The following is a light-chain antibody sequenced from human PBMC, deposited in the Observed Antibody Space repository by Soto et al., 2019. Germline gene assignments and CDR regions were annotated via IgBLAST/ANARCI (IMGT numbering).Light chain of an antibody. Sequence: QSALTQPASVSGSPGQSITISCTGSSSDVGGYDYVSWYQHQPGKAPKLLIYEVASRPSGVSNRFSGSKSGNTASLTIAGLRDEEEGDYYCCSHSSSNTLVVFGGGTKLTVL. CDR2: EVA. J-gene: IGLJ3*02. CDR3: CSHSSSNTLVV. CDR1: SSDVGGYDY. V-gene: IGLV2-14*01.